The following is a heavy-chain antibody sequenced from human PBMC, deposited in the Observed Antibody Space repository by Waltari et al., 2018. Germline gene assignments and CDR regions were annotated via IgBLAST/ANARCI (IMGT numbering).Heavy chain of an antibody. V-gene: IGHV1-69*09. D-gene: IGHD6-13*01. CDR1: GGTFSSYA. CDR3: ASGRYSSGMDV. J-gene: IGHJ6*02. CDR2: TIPTLGIA. Sequence: QVQLVQSGAEVKKPGSSVKVSCKASGGTFSSYAIRWVRQAPGQGLEWMGRTIPTLGIANNAQKFKGRVTITADKSTSTAYMELSSLRSEDTAVYYCASGRYSSGMDVWGQGTTVTVSS.